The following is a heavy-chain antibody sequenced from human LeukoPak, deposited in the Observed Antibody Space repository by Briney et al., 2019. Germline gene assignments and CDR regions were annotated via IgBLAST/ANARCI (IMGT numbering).Heavy chain of an antibody. V-gene: IGHV3-7*03. CDR2: INLDGSEI. CDR1: GFVFGHSW. J-gene: IGHJ4*02. CDR3: VRDRGYSTFGY. Sequence: GGSLRLSCEAPGFVFGHSWMSWVRQAPGKGLEWVANINLDGSEINYLDSLTGRLTISRDNAKDSLYLQMNGLRAEDTAVYFCVRDRGYSTFGYWGQGTLVTVSS. D-gene: IGHD3-22*01.